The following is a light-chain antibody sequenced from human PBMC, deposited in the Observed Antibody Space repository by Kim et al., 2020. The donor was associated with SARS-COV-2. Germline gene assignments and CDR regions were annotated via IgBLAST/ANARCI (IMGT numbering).Light chain of an antibody. V-gene: IGLV1-51*01. Sequence: GQKVHISGSGSSSNIGNNSLYWYQQLPGTAPKLLTYDNNKRPSGIPDRFSGSKSGTSATLGITGLQTGDEADYYCGTWDSSLSAGVFGGGTQLTVL. CDR3: GTWDSSLSAGV. J-gene: IGLJ2*01. CDR1: SSNIGNNS. CDR2: DNN.